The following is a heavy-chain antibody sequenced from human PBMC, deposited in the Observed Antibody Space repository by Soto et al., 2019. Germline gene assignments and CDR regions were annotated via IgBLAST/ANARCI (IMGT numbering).Heavy chain of an antibody. CDR1: GFSISGSDYN. CDR3: ARHRQWLLLPDF. J-gene: IGHJ4*02. V-gene: IGHV4-39*01. CDR2: IYYSGNT. Sequence: QLQLQESGPGLVKPSKTLSLTCTVSGFSISGSDYNWGWIRQPPGKGLEWIGSIYYSGNTYYNPSLKSRVTISVDTSKNQFSLKLSSVTAADTAVYYCARHRQWLLLPDFWGQGTLGTVSS. D-gene: IGHD6-19*01.